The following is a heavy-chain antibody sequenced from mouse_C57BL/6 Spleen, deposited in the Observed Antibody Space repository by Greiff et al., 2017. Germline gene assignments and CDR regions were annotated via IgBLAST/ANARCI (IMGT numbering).Heavy chain of an antibody. CDR2: INPNNGGT. V-gene: IGHV1-22*01. Sequence: DVKLQESGPELVKPGASVKMSCKASGYTFTDYNMHWVKQSHGKSLEWIGYINPNNGGTSYNQKFKGKATLTVNKSSSTAYMELRSLTSEDSAVYYCASGSYYSFFDYWGQGTTLTVSS. D-gene: IGHD2-12*01. CDR3: ASGSYYSFFDY. CDR1: GYTFTDYN. J-gene: IGHJ2*01.